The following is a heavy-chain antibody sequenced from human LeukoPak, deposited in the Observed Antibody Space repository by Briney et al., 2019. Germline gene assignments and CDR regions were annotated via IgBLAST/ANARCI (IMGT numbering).Heavy chain of an antibody. Sequence: SVKVSCKSSGYTFTGYYMHWVRQAPGQGLEWMGWINPNSGGTNYAQKFQGRVTMTRDTSISTAYMELSRLRSDDTAVYYCAIEVVVIATDAFDIWGQGTMVTVSS. V-gene: IGHV1-2*02. CDR3: AIEVVVIATDAFDI. J-gene: IGHJ3*02. CDR1: GYTFTGYY. CDR2: INPNSGGT. D-gene: IGHD2-21*01.